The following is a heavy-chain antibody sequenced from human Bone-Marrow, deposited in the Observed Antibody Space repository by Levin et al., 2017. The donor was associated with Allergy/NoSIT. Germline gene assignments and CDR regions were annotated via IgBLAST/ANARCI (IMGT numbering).Heavy chain of an antibody. CDR1: GFTFSSYG. D-gene: IGHD6-19*01. CDR3: AKDVGLATDY. Sequence: GGSLRLSCAASGFTFSSYGMHWVRQAPGKGLEWVAVISYDGSNKYYADSVKGRFTISRDNSKNTLYLQMNSLRAEDTAVYYCAKDVGLATDYWGQGTLVTVSS. V-gene: IGHV3-30*18. J-gene: IGHJ4*02. CDR2: ISYDGSNK.